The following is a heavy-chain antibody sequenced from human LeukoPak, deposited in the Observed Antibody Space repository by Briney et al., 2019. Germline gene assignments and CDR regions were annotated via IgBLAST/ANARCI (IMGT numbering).Heavy chain of an antibody. CDR3: AKRSGGRSAATNSDYYYAMDV. D-gene: IGHD3-10*01. Sequence: GGSLRLSCAASGSTFGDYAMHWGRQAPGKGLEWVSGITWNSRNIGYADSVKGRFTISRDNAKNFLYLQMNGLKAEDTALYYCAKRSGGRSAATNSDYYYAMDVWGQGTTVTVSS. J-gene: IGHJ6*02. V-gene: IGHV3-9*01. CDR1: GSTFGDYA. CDR2: ITWNSRNI.